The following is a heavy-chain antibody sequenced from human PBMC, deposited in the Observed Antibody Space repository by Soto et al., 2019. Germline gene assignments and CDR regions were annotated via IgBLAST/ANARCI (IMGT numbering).Heavy chain of an antibody. D-gene: IGHD6-6*01. V-gene: IGHV3-11*01. CDR3: ARPREYSRPRANYYYYYMDV. Sequence: QVQLVESGGGLVKPGGSLRLSCAASGFTFSDYYMSWIRQAPGKGLEWVSYISSSGSTIYYADSVKGRFTISRDNAKNSLYLQMNSLRAEDTAVYYCARPREYSRPRANYYYYYMDVWGKGTTVTVSS. CDR1: GFTFSDYY. CDR2: ISSSGSTI. J-gene: IGHJ6*03.